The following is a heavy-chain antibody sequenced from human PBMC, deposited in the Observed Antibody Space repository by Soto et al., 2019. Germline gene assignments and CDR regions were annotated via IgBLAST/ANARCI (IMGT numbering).Heavy chain of an antibody. V-gene: IGHV1-69*13. CDR3: ARAGT. J-gene: IGHJ5*02. CDR1: GGTFRTYA. Sequence: GASVKVSCKVSGGTFRTYALNWVRQAPGQGLEWMGGIIPVSGTTNYAQRFHGRVTNIADESTSTVYMDLSSLRFNDTAVYYCARAGTWGQGSLVTVSS. CDR2: IIPVSGTT.